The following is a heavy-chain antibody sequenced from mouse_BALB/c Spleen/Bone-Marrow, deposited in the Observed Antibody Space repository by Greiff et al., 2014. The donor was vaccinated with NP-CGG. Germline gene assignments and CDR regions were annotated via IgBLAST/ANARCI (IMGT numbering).Heavy chain of an antibody. CDR2: IDPYNGGT. D-gene: IGHD3-1*01. V-gene: IGHV1S135*01. CDR1: GYSFTDYN. J-gene: IGHJ4*01. CDR3: ASYHSSGYAMDY. Sequence: EVQVVESGPELVKPGASVKVSCKASGYSFTDYNMYWVKQSHGKSLEWIGYIDPYNGGTSYNQKFKGKASLTVDKSSSTAFMHLNSLTSEDSAVYYCASYHSSGYAMDYWGQGTSVTVSS.